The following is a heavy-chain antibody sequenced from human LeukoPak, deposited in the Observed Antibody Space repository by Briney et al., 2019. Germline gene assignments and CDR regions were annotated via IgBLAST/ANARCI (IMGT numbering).Heavy chain of an antibody. CDR2: IGGGAVT. D-gene: IGHD5-12*01. CDR3: AKEPRVATIEIFDY. J-gene: IGHJ4*02. CDR1: GFTFSSYA. Sequence: PGGSLRLSCAASGFTFSSYAMSWVRQAPGKGLEWVSSIGGGAVTYYADSVKGRFTISRDNSKNTVYLQMNSLRAEDTAVYYCAKEPRVATIEIFDYWGQGTLVTVSS. V-gene: IGHV3-23*01.